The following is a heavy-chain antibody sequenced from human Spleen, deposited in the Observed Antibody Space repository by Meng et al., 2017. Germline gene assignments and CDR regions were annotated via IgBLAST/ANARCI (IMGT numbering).Heavy chain of an antibody. CDR3: TRRGYNGASYVDS. CDR2: INPDSGYT. J-gene: IGHJ5*02. V-gene: IGHV1-2*06. CDR1: GCIFTDYY. Sequence: QVQLVQSGLEVRRPGALMKVSCKTSGCIFTDYYVRWVRLAPGQGLEWMGRINPDSGYTEYTQKYQGTLTMTRDTSSSTAYMELTRLRSDDTAIYYCTRRGYNGASYVDSWGQGTLVTVSS. D-gene: IGHD1-14*01.